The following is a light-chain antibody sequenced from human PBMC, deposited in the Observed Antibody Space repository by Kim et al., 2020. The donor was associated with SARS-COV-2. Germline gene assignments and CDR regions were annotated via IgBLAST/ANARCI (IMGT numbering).Light chain of an antibody. J-gene: IGKJ1*01. CDR2: GGS. CDR1: QSVSSN. Sequence: SPGERATLCCRASQSVSSNLAWYQQKPGQAPRLLIYGGSTRATGIPARFSGSGSGTEFTLTISSLQSEDFAVYYCQQYNNWRPWTFGQGTKVDIK. CDR3: QQYNNWRPWT. V-gene: IGKV3-15*01.